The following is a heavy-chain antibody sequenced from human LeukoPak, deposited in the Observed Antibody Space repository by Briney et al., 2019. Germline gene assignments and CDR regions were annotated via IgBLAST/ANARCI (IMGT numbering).Heavy chain of an antibody. V-gene: IGHV3-23*01. Sequence: GSLXXSXAASGFTFSRLAMXWVRQAPGKGXEWXSTISASGPYYADAVRGRFTISRDNSRNTLSLQMDSLRAEDTAVYYCAKDHESDGYPCLDHWGLGTLVTVSS. D-gene: IGHD3-22*01. CDR1: GFTFSRLA. CDR3: AKDHESDGYPCLDH. J-gene: IGHJ4*02. CDR2: ISASGP.